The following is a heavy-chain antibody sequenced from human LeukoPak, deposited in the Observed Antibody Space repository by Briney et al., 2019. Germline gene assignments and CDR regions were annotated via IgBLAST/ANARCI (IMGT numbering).Heavy chain of an antibody. Sequence: GGSLRLSCAASGFTFGSYAMHWVRQAPGKGLEWVGVISYDGSNKYYADSVKGRFTISRDNSKNTLYLQMNSLRAKDTAVYYCARDRGYSYGPFDYWGQGTLVTVSS. V-gene: IGHV3-30*04. J-gene: IGHJ4*02. CDR3: ARDRGYSYGPFDY. CDR2: ISYDGSNK. D-gene: IGHD5-18*01. CDR1: GFTFGSYA.